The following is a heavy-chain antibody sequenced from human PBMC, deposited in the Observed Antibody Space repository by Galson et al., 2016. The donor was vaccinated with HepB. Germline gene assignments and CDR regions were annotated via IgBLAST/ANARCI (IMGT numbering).Heavy chain of an antibody. V-gene: IGHV3-74*01. D-gene: IGHD3-10*01. CDR1: GFTFRNYW. Sequence: SLRLSCAASGFTFRNYWMNWVRQSPGEGLVWVSRVNGDGTSTFYADSVKGRFTVSRDNAKNTLYMEMNTLRVDDTAVYYCASKVARVSIGVFDIWGQGTMVTVSS. CDR3: ASKVARVSIGVFDI. CDR2: VNGDGTST. J-gene: IGHJ3*02.